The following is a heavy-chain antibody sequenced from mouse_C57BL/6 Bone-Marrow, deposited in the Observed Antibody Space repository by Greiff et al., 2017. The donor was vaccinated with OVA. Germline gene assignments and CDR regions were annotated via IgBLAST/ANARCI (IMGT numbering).Heavy chain of an antibody. V-gene: IGHV7-3*01. CDR3: ARSYYDYSGCLYYAMDY. CDR1: GFTFTDYY. D-gene: IGHD2-4*01. CDR2: IRNKANGYTT. J-gene: IGHJ4*01. Sequence: DVQLVESGGGLVQPGGSLSLSCAASGFTFTDYYMSWVRQPPGKALEWLGFIRNKANGYTTEYSASVKGRFTISRDNSQSNLYLQMNALRAEDSATYYCARSYYDYSGCLYYAMDYWGQGTSVTVSS.